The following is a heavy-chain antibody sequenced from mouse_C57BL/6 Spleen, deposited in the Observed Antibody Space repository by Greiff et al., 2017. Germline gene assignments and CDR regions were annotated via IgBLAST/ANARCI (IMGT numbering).Heavy chain of an antibody. CDR3: TAIGGFAY. CDR1: GFNIKDDY. D-gene: IGHD2-14*01. V-gene: IGHV14-4*01. Sequence: VPLQQSGAELVRPGASVKLSCTASGFNIKDDYMHWVKQRPEQGLEWIGWIDPENGDTEYASKFQGKASITAYTPSNTVYLQLSSLTSEDTAVYYCTAIGGFAYWGQGTLVTVSA. CDR2: IDPENGDT. J-gene: IGHJ3*01.